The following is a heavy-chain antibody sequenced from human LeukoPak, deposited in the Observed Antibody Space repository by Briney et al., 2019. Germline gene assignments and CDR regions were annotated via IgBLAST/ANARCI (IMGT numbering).Heavy chain of an antibody. J-gene: IGHJ4*02. V-gene: IGHV3-53*01. Sequence: PGGSLRLSCGVSGIXVSNNYMYWVRQAPGKGLEWVSVIYSGGNTYYADSVKGRFTISKDNSKNTLYLQMNSPRVEDTAVYYCARGRVLRYLDYWGQGTVVTVSS. CDR2: IYSGGNT. D-gene: IGHD3-9*01. CDR3: ARGRVLRYLDY. CDR1: GIXVSNNY.